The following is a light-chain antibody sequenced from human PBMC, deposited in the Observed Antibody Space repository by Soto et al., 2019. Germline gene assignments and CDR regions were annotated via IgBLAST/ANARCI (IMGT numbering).Light chain of an antibody. J-gene: IGLJ2*01. CDR2: DVT. CDR1: KSDIGVYDF. CDR3: TSYTSSKLLA. V-gene: IGLV2-14*01. Sequence: QSALTQPPSASGSPGQSVTISCTGTKSDIGVYDFVSWYQHHPGKAPQLMIYDVTNRPSGVSNRFSGSKSGNTASLTISGLQSDDEADYYCTSYTSSKLLAFGGGTKLTVL.